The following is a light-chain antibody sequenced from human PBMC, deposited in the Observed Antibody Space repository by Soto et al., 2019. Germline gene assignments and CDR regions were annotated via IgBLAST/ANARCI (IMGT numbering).Light chain of an antibody. CDR1: SSDVGAYNY. CDR2: EVT. Sequence: QSALTQPPSASGSPGQSVTISCTGTSSDVGAYNYVSWYQQHAGKAPKLVIYEVTKRPSGVPDRFSGSKYANTASLTVSGLQAEEEADYYCSSFAPGTTWVFGGGTKLTVL. V-gene: IGLV2-8*01. J-gene: IGLJ3*02. CDR3: SSFAPGTTWV.